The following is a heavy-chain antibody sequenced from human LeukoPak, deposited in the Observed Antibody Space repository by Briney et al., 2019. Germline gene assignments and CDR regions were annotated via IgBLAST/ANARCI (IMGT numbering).Heavy chain of an antibody. J-gene: IGHJ6*03. V-gene: IGHV5-51*01. CDR2: IYPGDSDT. CDR3: ARQVVVPYYYMDV. D-gene: IGHD2-21*01. Sequence: PGESLKISCKGSGYSFTSYWIGWVRQMPGKGLEWMGIIYPGDSDTRYSPSFQGQVTISADKSISTAYLQWSSLKASDTAMYYCARQVVVPYYYMDVWGKGTTVTVSS. CDR1: GYSFTSYW.